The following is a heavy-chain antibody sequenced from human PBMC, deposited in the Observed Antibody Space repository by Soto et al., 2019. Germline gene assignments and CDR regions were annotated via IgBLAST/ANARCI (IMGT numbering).Heavy chain of an antibody. D-gene: IGHD6-6*01. Sequence: SETLSLTCSVSGGSVSSSRSYWGWIRQSPGRGLEWIGSIFYSGNTYYNPSLKSRVNVSVDTSKNQFSLSLTSVAAADTAVYYCASSSPPHLHPPSDYLRQGTLVTV. CDR1: GGSVSSSRSY. J-gene: IGHJ4*02. V-gene: IGHV4-39*01. CDR3: ASSSPPHLHPPSDY. CDR2: IFYSGNT.